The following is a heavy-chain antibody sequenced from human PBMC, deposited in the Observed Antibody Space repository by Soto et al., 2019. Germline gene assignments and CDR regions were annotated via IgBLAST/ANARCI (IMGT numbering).Heavy chain of an antibody. J-gene: IGHJ4*02. D-gene: IGHD2-21*02. CDR3: ASRGRTSVVTGIFDY. CDR2: IYYSGST. Sequence: QVQLQESGPGLVKPSQTLSLTCTVSGGSISSGGYYWSWIRQHPGKGLEWIGYIYYSGSTYYNPSLKSRVTISVDTSKNQFSLKLSSVTAGDTAVDYCASRGRTSVVTGIFDYWGQGTLVTVSS. V-gene: IGHV4-31*03. CDR1: GGSISSGGYY.